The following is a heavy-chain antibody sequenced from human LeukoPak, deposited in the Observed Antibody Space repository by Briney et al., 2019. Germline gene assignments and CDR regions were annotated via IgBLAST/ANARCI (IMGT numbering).Heavy chain of an antibody. Sequence: PGGSLRLSCAASGFTFSSYAMSWVRQAPGKGLEWVSSVSGSGGYTYYAGSVEGRFTISRDNSKNTLYLQMNSLRAEDTAIYYCAKDRPNYYDSSGHYYRRDGDYWGQGTLVTVSS. D-gene: IGHD3-22*01. CDR3: AKDRPNYYDSSGHYYRRDGDY. V-gene: IGHV3-23*01. J-gene: IGHJ4*02. CDR2: VSGSGGYT. CDR1: GFTFSSYA.